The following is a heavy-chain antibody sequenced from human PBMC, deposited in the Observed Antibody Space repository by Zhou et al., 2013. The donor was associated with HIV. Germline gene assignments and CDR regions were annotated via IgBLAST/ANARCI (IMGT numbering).Heavy chain of an antibody. Sequence: QVQLVQSGAEVKKPGASVKVSCKASGYSFSNYGISWVRQGPGQGLEWMGGISADNGDTYYIEKFRGRVTMTTDTTTSTAYMELRSLRSDDTAVYYCVRGGRRNYMDVVGQRDHGVRSP. D-gene: IGHD1-26*01. CDR3: VRGGRRNYMDV. J-gene: IGHJ6*03. CDR1: GYSFSNYG. CDR2: ISADNGDT. V-gene: IGHV1-18*01.